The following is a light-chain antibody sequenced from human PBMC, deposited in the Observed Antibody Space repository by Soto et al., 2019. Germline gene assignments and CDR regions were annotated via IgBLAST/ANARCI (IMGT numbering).Light chain of an antibody. CDR1: KLGSKY. CDR2: QDN. Sequence: SYELTQPPSVSVSPGQTAGITCSGAKLGSKYVSWYQQKPGQSPVLVIYQDNSRPSGIPERFSGSNSGNTATLTISGTQAMDEADYYCQAWDNSTPVFGTGTKLTV. V-gene: IGLV3-1*01. CDR3: QAWDNSTPV. J-gene: IGLJ1*01.